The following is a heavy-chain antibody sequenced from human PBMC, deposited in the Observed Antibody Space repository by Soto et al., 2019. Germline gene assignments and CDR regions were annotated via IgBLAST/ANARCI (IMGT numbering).Heavy chain of an antibody. J-gene: IGHJ3*02. CDR3: VRDRSSAVGYCSSTSCPTGAFDI. V-gene: IGHV1-69*01. CDR1: GGTFSSYA. Sequence: QVQLVQSGAEVKKPGSSVKVSCKASGGTFSSYAISWVRQAPGQGLEWMGGIIPIFGTANYAQKFQGRVRITADESKSTAYMELSSLRSEDTAVYYCVRDRSSAVGYCSSTSCPTGAFDIWGQGTMVTVSS. D-gene: IGHD2-2*01. CDR2: IIPIFGTA.